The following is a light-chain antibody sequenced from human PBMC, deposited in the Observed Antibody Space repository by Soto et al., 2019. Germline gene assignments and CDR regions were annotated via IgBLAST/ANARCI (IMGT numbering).Light chain of an antibody. J-gene: IGKJ5*01. CDR1: QSVSSN. Sequence: DTVMTQSPATLSVTPGERVTLSCRASQSVSSNLAWYQQKPGQAPRLLIFGASTRASGIPARFSGSGSGTDFTLTISSLQSEDFAVYYCQQYNNWPPITFGQGTRLEIK. CDR3: QQYNNWPPIT. CDR2: GAS. V-gene: IGKV3-15*01.